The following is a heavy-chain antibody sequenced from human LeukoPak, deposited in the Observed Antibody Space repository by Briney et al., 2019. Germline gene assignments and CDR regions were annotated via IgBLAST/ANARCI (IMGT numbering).Heavy chain of an antibody. Sequence: GGSLRLSCAAPGFTLSDYWMSWVRQAPGKGLEWVANIKQDGSEKYYVDPVKGRFTISRDNAKNSLYLQMNSLRAEDTAVYYCARLMERQTYDCWGRGTLVTVSS. CDR1: GFTLSDYW. CDR2: IKQDGSEK. J-gene: IGHJ4*02. D-gene: IGHD1-26*01. V-gene: IGHV3-7*01. CDR3: ARLMERQTYDC.